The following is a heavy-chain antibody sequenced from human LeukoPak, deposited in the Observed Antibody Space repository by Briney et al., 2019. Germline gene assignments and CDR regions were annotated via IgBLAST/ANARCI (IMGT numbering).Heavy chain of an antibody. CDR3: TSNLYCSTSSCYTLDN. Sequence: PGGSLRLSCAASGFTFSNGWMSWVRQAPGKGLEWVGRIKSKSERGTTDCAAPVKGRFTISRDGSTNTVYLHMNSLKTEDTAVYFCTSNLYCSTSSCYTLDNWGQGTLVAVSP. CDR1: GFTFSNGW. J-gene: IGHJ4*02. CDR2: IKSKSERGTT. D-gene: IGHD2-2*02. V-gene: IGHV3-15*01.